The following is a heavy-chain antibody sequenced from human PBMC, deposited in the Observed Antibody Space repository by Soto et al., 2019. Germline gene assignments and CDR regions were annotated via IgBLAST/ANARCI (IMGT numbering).Heavy chain of an antibody. Sequence: SETLSLTCPVSGGSISSYYWSWIRQPPGKGLEWIGYIYYSGSTNYNPSLKSRVTISVDTSKNQFSLKLSSVTAADTAVYYCARHTYYDILTGYYSLAWFDPWGQGTLVTVSS. V-gene: IGHV4-59*08. CDR1: GGSISSYY. J-gene: IGHJ5*02. CDR2: IYYSGST. D-gene: IGHD3-9*01. CDR3: ARHTYYDILTGYYSLAWFDP.